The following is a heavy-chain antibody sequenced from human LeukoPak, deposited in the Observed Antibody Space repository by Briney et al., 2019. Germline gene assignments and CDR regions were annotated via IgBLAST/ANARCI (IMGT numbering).Heavy chain of an antibody. V-gene: IGHV4-59*01. CDR3: ASTSSSWYNYYYYYMDV. D-gene: IGHD6-13*01. Sequence: SETLSLTCTVSGGSISSYYWSWIQQPPGKGLEWIGYIYYSGSTNYNPSLKSRVTISVDTSKNQFSLKLSSVTAADTAVYYCASTSSSWYNYYYYYMDVWGKGTTVTVPS. CDR1: GGSISSYY. J-gene: IGHJ6*03. CDR2: IYYSGST.